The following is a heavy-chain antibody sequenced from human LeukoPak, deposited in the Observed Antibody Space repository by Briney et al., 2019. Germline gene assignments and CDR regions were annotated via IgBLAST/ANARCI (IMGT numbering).Heavy chain of an antibody. V-gene: IGHV3-23*01. CDR3: AKQRSGVVVAATNY. CDR1: GFTFSGYA. D-gene: IGHD2-15*01. J-gene: IGHJ4*02. Sequence: PGGSLRLSCAASGFTFSGYAMTWVRQAPGKGLEWVSSITGGGDTTYYADSVRGRFTISRDNSKNTLSVQMNSLRAEDTAVYYCAKQRSGVVVAATNYWGQGTLVTVSS. CDR2: ITGGGDTT.